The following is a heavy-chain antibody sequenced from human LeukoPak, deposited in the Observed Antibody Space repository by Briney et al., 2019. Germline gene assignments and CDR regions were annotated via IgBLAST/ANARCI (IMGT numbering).Heavy chain of an antibody. CDR1: GFTFSSYW. Sequence: GGSLRLSCAASGFTFSSYWMHWVRQAPGKGLVWVSRINSDGRSTSYADSVKGRFNISRDNAKNTLYLQMNSLRAEDTAVYYCARGTGYSVFDIWGQGTMVTVSS. CDR3: ARGTGYSVFDI. D-gene: IGHD1-26*01. V-gene: IGHV3-74*01. J-gene: IGHJ3*02. CDR2: INSDGRST.